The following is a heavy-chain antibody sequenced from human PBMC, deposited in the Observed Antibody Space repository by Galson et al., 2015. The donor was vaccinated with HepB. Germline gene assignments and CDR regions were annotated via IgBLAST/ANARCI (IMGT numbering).Heavy chain of an antibody. CDR2: TYYRSKWYN. J-gene: IGHJ6*02. V-gene: IGHV6-1*01. D-gene: IGHD5-12*01. CDR3: TRVRHLARGMDV. CDR1: GDSVSTNIVA. Sequence: CAISGDSVSTNIVAWNWIRQSPSTRLEWLGRTYYRSKWYNDYAVSVQSRITINPDTSRNQFSLQLNSVTPEDTGVYYCTRVRHLARGMDVWGQGTTVTVFS.